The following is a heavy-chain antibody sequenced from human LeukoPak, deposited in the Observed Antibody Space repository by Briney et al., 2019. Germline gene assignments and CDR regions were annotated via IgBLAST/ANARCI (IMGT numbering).Heavy chain of an antibody. CDR3: AREDSSGSYFDY. Sequence: GGSLRLSCAASGFTFSSYSMNWVRQAPGKGLEWVSSISSSSSYIYYADSVKGRFTISRDNAKNSLYLQMNSLRAEDTAVYYCAREDSSGSYFDYWGQGTLVTVSS. CDR1: GFTFSSYS. J-gene: IGHJ4*02. CDR2: ISSSSSYI. V-gene: IGHV3-21*04. D-gene: IGHD3-22*01.